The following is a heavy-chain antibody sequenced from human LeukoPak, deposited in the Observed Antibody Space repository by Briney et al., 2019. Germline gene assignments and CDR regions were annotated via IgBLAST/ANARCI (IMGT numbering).Heavy chain of an antibody. CDR1: GGSISSYY. D-gene: IGHD6-13*01. CDR2: IYYSGST. Sequence: SETLSLTCTVSGGSISSYYWSWIRQPPGKGLEWIGYIYYSGSTNYNPSLKSRVTISVDTSKNQFSLKLSSVTAADTAVYYCAASLWTSSLFDYWGQGTLVTVSS. V-gene: IGHV4-59*08. CDR3: AASLWTSSLFDY. J-gene: IGHJ4*02.